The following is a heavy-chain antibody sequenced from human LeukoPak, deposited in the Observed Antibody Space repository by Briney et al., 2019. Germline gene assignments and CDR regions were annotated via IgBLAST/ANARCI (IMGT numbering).Heavy chain of an antibody. V-gene: IGHV1-2*06. CDR2: INPNSGGT. CDR3: ARDRPRVVVAATELDY. Sequence: ASVKVSCKASGYTFTGYYMHWVRQAPGQGLEWMGRINPNSGGTNYAQKFQGRVTMTRDTSISTAYMELSRLRSDDTAVYYCARDRPRVVVAATELDYWGQGTLVTVSS. D-gene: IGHD2-15*01. J-gene: IGHJ4*02. CDR1: GYTFTGYY.